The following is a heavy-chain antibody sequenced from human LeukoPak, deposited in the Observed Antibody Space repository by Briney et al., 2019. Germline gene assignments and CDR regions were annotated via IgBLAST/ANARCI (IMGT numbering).Heavy chain of an antibody. CDR3: ATGPRADGSLDY. CDR1: GYTFTDYY. CDR2: VDPEDGET. J-gene: IGHJ4*02. V-gene: IGHV1-69-2*01. D-gene: IGHD1-26*01. Sequence: RASVKVSCKVSGYTFTDYYMHWVQQAPGKGLEWMGLVDPEDGETIYAEKFQGRVTITADTSTDTAYMELSSLRSADTAVYYCATGPRADGSLDYWGQGTLVTVSS.